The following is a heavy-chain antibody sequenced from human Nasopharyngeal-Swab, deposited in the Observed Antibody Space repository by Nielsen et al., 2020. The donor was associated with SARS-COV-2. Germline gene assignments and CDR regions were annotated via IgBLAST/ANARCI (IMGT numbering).Heavy chain of an antibody. CDR1: GYTFTSYG. CDR3: ARDTIVVVADY. V-gene: IGHV1-18*04. CDR2: ISVHNGRT. D-gene: IGHD3-22*01. Sequence: ASVKVSCKASGYTFTSYGISWVRQAPGQGLEWMGWISVHNGRTNYAQKFQGRVTVTTDTSTYTAYMELRSLRSDDTAVYYCARDTIVVVADYWGQGTLVTVSS. J-gene: IGHJ4*02.